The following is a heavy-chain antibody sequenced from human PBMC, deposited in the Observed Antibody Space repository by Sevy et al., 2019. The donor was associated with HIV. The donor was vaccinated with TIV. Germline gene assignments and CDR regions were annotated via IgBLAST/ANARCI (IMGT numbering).Heavy chain of an antibody. CDR1: GFTFSNDW. CDR3: TTDSNERGLSALLDY. V-gene: IGHV3-15*01. J-gene: IGHJ4*02. CDR2: IKSKTDGGKT. D-gene: IGHD1-1*01. Sequence: GGSLRLSCAASGFTFSNDWMNWVRQAPGKGLEWVGRIKSKTDGGKTDYAAHVKGRFTISSDDSKNTLYLQMHSLKTEDTAIYYCTTDSNERGLSALLDYWGQGTLVTVSS.